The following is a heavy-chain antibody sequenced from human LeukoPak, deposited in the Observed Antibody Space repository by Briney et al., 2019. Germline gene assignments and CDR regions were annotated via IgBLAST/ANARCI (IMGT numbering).Heavy chain of an antibody. J-gene: IGHJ4*02. CDR2: IITSGGST. CDR1: GYTFTSYY. V-gene: IGHV1-46*01. Sequence: PGPPVKVSCKASGYTFTSYYMHWVRQAPGQGLEWMGIIITSGGSTSYAQKFQGRVTMTRDTSTSTVYMELSSLRSEDTAVYYCARDLSGSRYYDSSGYYEPYYFDYWGQGTLVTVSP. D-gene: IGHD3-22*01. CDR3: ARDLSGSRYYDSSGYYEPYYFDY.